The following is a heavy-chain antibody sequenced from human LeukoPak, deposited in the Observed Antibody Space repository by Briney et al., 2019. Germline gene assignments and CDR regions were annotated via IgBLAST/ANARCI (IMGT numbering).Heavy chain of an antibody. V-gene: IGHV4-34*01. J-gene: IGHJ4*02. CDR1: DGSFNDYF. D-gene: IGHD6-19*01. Sequence: SETLSLTCAVYDGSFNDYFWSWVRQPPGKGLEWIGEINHSGSTNYNPSLKRRVSLSLDTSKRQFSLKLRSVTAADTAVYYCARAGGSGLIDYWGQGTLVTVSS. CDR3: ARAGGSGLIDY. CDR2: INHSGST.